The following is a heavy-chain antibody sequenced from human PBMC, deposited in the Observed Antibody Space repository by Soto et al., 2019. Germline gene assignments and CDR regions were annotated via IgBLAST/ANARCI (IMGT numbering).Heavy chain of an antibody. CDR3: AKAPPIHSRFDP. D-gene: IGHD5-18*01. J-gene: IGHJ5*02. V-gene: IGHV3-23*01. CDR2: ISGSGGST. Sequence: PGGSLRLSCAASGFTFSSYALSWVRQAPGKGLEWVAAISGSGGSTYYASSEKCRLTISDDNSKNTPYLQMNSMRAEDTAVYYCAKAPPIHSRFDPWGQGTLVTVSS. CDR1: GFTFSSYA.